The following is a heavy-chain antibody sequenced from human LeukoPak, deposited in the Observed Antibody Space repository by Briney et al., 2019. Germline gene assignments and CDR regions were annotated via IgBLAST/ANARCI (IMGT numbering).Heavy chain of an antibody. Sequence: SETLSLTCTVSGGSISSSSYYWGWIRQPPGKGLEWIGSIYYSGSTYYNPSLKSRVTISVDTSKNQFSLKLSSVTAADTAVYYCARRRVSSGTSSLDYWAQGTLVTVSS. D-gene: IGHD6-13*01. J-gene: IGHJ4*02. CDR2: IYYSGST. CDR3: ARRRVSSGTSSLDY. CDR1: GGSISSSSYY. V-gene: IGHV4-39*01.